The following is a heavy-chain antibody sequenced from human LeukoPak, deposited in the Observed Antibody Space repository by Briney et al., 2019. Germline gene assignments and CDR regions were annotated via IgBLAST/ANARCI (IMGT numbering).Heavy chain of an antibody. Sequence: PGGSLRLSCGASGFIFSSYWMHWVRQAPGKGLEWVSRIKSDGSSINYADSVKGRFTISRDNAKNSLYLQTNSLRAEDTAVYYCARERYCSSTSCYGSYYGMDVWGQGTTVTVSS. CDR1: GFIFSSYW. J-gene: IGHJ6*02. D-gene: IGHD2-2*01. CDR3: ARERYCSSTSCYGSYYGMDV. V-gene: IGHV3-74*01. CDR2: IKSDGSSI.